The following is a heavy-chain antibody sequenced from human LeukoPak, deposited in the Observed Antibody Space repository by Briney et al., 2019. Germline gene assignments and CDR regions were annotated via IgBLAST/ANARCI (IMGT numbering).Heavy chain of an antibody. V-gene: IGHV3-23*01. Sequence: GGSLRLSCAASAFPFSSYSMNWVRQAPGKGLEWVSAISGSGFSTYYADSVKGRFTISRDNSKNTLYLQVNSLRAEDTAVYYCAKDRDYGGNSGGYFDLWGRGTLVTVSS. D-gene: IGHD4-23*01. J-gene: IGHJ2*01. CDR2: ISGSGFST. CDR1: AFPFSSYS. CDR3: AKDRDYGGNSGGYFDL.